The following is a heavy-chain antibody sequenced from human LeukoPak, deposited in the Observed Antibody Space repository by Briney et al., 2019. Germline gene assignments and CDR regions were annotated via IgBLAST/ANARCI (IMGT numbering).Heavy chain of an antibody. D-gene: IGHD3-22*01. CDR1: GGSISSGDYY. CDR3: ARVGDYYDSSGYYYDEYYFDY. Sequence: SETLSLTCTVSGGSISSGDYYWSWIRQPPGKGLEWIGYIYYSGSTYYNPSLKSRVTISVDTSKNQFSLKLSSVTAADTAVYYCARVGDYYDSSGYYYDEYYFDYWGQGTLVTVSS. V-gene: IGHV4-30-4*08. J-gene: IGHJ4*02. CDR2: IYYSGST.